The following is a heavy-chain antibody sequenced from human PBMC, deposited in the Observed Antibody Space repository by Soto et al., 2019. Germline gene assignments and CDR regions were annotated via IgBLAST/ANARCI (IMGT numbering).Heavy chain of an antibody. CDR3: AKDRGIIVKAGDAFDV. D-gene: IGHD3-16*02. Sequence: PGGSLRLSSAASGFTFSSYWMHWLRQAPGKGLECVSYISDSGDRTYYADSVKGRFTISRDRSKNTVSLQMDSLRAEDTAVYYCAKDRGIIVKAGDAFDVWGQGTKVTVSS. J-gene: IGHJ3*01. CDR1: GFTFSSYW. CDR2: ISDSGDRT. V-gene: IGHV3-23*01.